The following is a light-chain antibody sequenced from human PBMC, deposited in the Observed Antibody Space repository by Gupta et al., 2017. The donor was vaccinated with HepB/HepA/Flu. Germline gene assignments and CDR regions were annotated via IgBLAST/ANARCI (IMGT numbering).Light chain of an antibody. V-gene: IGKV1-39*01. CDR1: QSINTY. J-gene: IGKJ3*01. Sequence: DIQMTQSPSSLSASVGDRVTITCRASQSINTYLNWYQQKPGKAPNLLIYDASNLQSGVPSRFSGSGYGKDLTLTISNRQQEDFATYYCQQGDSYPLFTFGHGTRVDIK. CDR3: QQGDSYPLFT. CDR2: DAS.